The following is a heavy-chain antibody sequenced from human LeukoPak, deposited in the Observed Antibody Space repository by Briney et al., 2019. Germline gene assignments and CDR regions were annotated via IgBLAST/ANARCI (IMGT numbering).Heavy chain of an antibody. CDR1: GGSISSGGYY. J-gene: IGHJ4*02. Sequence: SQTLSLTCTVSGGSISSGGYYWSWIREHPGNVLEWIGYIYYSGSTYYNPSLKSRVALSVDTSKNQFSLKLSSLTAADTAVYYCARGLRIAAAGTIRFDYWGQGTLVTVSS. CDR3: ARGLRIAAAGTIRFDY. V-gene: IGHV4-31*03. CDR2: IYYSGST. D-gene: IGHD6-13*01.